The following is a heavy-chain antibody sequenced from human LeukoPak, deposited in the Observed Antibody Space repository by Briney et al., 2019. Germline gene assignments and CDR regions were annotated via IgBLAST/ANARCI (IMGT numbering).Heavy chain of an antibody. CDR1: GFIFSSYS. J-gene: IGHJ4*02. V-gene: IGHV3-23*01. Sequence: PGGSLRLSCAASGFIFSSYSMNWVRQAPGKGLEWVSVITGSGGNTYYADSVKGRFTISKDNSKNTVYLQMSSLRAEDTAVYYCAKWKYSNSGIDDYWGQGTLVTVSS. CDR2: ITGSGGNT. D-gene: IGHD6-6*01. CDR3: AKWKYSNSGIDDY.